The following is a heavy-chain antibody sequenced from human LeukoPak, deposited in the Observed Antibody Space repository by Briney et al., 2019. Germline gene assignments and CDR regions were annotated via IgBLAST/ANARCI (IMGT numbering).Heavy chain of an antibody. CDR2: ISYDGSNK. CDR3: AKDGGPLYDSSGYYYYGPDY. Sequence: GGSLRLSCAASGFTFSSYGMHWVRQAPGKGLEWMAVISYDGSNKYYADSVKGRFTISRDNSKNTLYLQMNSLGAEDTAVYYCAKDGGPLYDSSGYYYYGPDYWGQGTLVTVSS. D-gene: IGHD3-22*01. J-gene: IGHJ4*02. V-gene: IGHV3-30*18. CDR1: GFTFSSYG.